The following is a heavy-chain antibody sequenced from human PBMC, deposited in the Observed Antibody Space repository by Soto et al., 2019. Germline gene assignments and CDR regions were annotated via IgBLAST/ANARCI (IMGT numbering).Heavy chain of an antibody. CDR2: ISAYNGNT. V-gene: IGHV1-18*01. Sequence: ASVKVSCKASGYTFTSYGISWVRQAPGQGLEWMGWISAYNGNTNYAQKLQGRVTMTTDTSTSTAYMEPRSLRSDDTAVYYCARGQCSSASCFYFDYWGQGSMVTVSS. J-gene: IGHJ4*02. D-gene: IGHD2-2*01. CDR3: ARGQCSSASCFYFDY. CDR1: GYTFTSYG.